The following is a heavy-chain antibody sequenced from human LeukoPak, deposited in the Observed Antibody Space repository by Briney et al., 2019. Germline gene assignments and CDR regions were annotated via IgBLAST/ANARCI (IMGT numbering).Heavy chain of an antibody. V-gene: IGHV1-69*01. CDR2: ITPIFGTA. Sequence: SVKVSCKASGGTFSNYAINWVRQAPGQGLEWMGGITPIFGTANYAQRFQGRVTITADESTSTAYLQWSSLKASDTAMYYCARQEGINCSSTSCSYNYYFDYWGQGTLVTVSS. J-gene: IGHJ4*02. CDR3: ARQEGINCSSTSCSYNYYFDY. CDR1: GGTFSNYA. D-gene: IGHD2-2*01.